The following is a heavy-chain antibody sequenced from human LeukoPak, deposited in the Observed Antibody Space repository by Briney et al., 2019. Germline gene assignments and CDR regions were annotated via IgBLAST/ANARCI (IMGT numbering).Heavy chain of an antibody. J-gene: IGHJ3*02. CDR2: IYSGGST. CDR3: ARDSDAFDI. CDR1: GFTFSSYE. V-gene: IGHV3-53*01. Sequence: GSLRLSCAASGFTFSSYEMNWVRQAPGKGLEWVSVIYSGGSTYYADSVKGRFTISRDNSKNTLYLQMNSLRAEDTAVYYCARDSDAFDIWGQGTMVTVSS.